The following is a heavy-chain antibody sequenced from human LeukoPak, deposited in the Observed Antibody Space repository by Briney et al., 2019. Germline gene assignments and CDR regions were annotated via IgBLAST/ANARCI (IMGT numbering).Heavy chain of an antibody. D-gene: IGHD2-8*02. CDR3: ARGHKVRGVPGGDY. J-gene: IGHJ4*02. V-gene: IGHV3-30*04. CDR2: ISYDGSNK. CDR1: GFTFSSYA. Sequence: GGPLRLSCAASGFTFSSYAMHWVRQAPGKGLEWVAVISYDGSNKYYADSVKGRFTISRDNSKNTLYLQMNSLRAEDTAVYYCARGHKVRGVPGGDYWGQGTLVTVSS.